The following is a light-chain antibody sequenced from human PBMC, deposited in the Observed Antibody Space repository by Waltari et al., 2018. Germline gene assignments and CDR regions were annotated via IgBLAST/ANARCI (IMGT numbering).Light chain of an antibody. V-gene: IGKV4-1*01. Sequence: DIVMTQSPDSLAVSLGERATINCKSSQSVLYSSNNKNYLAWYQKKPGHPPKLLIYWASTRESGVPDRFSGSGSGTDFTLTISSLQAEDVAVYYCQQYYSTPYAFGQGTKLEI. CDR2: WAS. CDR1: QSVLYSSNNKNY. J-gene: IGKJ2*01. CDR3: QQYYSTPYA.